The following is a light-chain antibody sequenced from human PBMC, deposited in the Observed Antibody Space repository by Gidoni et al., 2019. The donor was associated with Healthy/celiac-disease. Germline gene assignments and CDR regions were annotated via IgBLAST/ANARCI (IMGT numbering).Light chain of an antibody. J-gene: IGLJ3*02. V-gene: IGLV1-44*01. CDR2: SNN. Sequence: QSVLTQPPSASGTPGQRVTISCSGSSSNIGSNTVNWYQPLPGTAPKLLIYSNNQRPSGVPDRFSGSKSGTSASLAISGLQSDDEADYYCAAWDDSLNGQVFGGGTKLTVL. CDR3: AAWDDSLNGQV. CDR1: SSNIGSNT.